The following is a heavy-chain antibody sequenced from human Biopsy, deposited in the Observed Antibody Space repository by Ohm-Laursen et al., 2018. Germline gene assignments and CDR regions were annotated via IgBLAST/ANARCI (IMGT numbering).Heavy chain of an antibody. V-gene: IGHV4-61*01. CDR2: IYDRGST. Sequence: SETLSLTCTVSGDSVSSGSFYWTWIRQPPGQGLEYIGYIYDRGSTANYNPSLKSRVTISVDTSKNQFSLKLSSVTAADTAVYFCARGSSYGYDFEYWGQGTLVAVSS. CDR1: GDSVSSGSFY. CDR3: ARGSSYGYDFEY. D-gene: IGHD5-18*01. J-gene: IGHJ4*02.